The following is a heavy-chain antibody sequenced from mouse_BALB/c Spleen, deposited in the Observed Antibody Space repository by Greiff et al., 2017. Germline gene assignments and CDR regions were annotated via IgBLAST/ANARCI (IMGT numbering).Heavy chain of an antibody. CDR2: ISSGGST. V-gene: IGHV5-6-5*01. J-gene: IGHJ4*01. CDR1: GFTFSSYA. D-gene: IGHD2-10*02. Sequence: EVKLMESGGGLVKPGGSLKLSCAASGFTFSSYAMSWVRQTPEKRLEWVASISSGGSTYYPDSVKGRFTISRDNARNILYLQMSSLRSEDTAMYYCARGRALGVWDYWGQGTSVTVSS. CDR3: ARGRALGVWDY.